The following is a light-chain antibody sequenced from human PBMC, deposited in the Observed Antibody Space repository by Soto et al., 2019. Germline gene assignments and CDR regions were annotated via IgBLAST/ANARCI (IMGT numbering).Light chain of an antibody. CDR3: TSYACGNND. J-gene: IGLJ1*01. Sequence: QSVLTQPPAESGSPGQSVTISCTGTSSDVGGYNYVSWYQQHPGKVPKLIIYEVNKRHSGVPDRFSGSKSSNTASLIVAGHQAEDEADYYCTSYACGNNDFGTGNKVTV. V-gene: IGLV2-8*01. CDR1: SSDVGGYNY. CDR2: EVN.